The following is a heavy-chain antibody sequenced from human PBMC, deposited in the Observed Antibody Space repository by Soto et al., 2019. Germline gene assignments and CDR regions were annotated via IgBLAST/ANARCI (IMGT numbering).Heavy chain of an antibody. CDR1: GFTFSSFV. CDR3: SKDGVGWVTTVSYFDS. Sequence: EVQLLESGGGLVQSGGSLSLSCAASGFTFSSFVMNWVRQAPGKGLEWVSTISVSGDTTTYADSVKGRFTISRDNSMDTLYLQMNSLRAEDTALYFCSKDGVGWVTTVSYFDSWGQGTRVTVSS. J-gene: IGHJ4*02. D-gene: IGHD4-4*01. CDR2: ISVSGDTT. V-gene: IGHV3-23*01.